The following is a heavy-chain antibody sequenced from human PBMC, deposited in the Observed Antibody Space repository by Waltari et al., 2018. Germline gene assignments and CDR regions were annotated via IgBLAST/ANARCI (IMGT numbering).Heavy chain of an antibody. CDR2: IYTSGST. V-gene: IGHV4-61*02. Sequence: QVQLQESGPGLVTPSQTLSLTCTVSGGSISSGSYYWRWIRQPAGKGLEWIGRIYTSGSTNYNPSLKSRVTISVDTSKNQFSLKLSSVTAADTAVYYCARVIAAATNKDYAFDIWGQGTMVTVSS. J-gene: IGHJ3*02. CDR3: ARVIAAATNKDYAFDI. D-gene: IGHD6-13*01. CDR1: GGSISSGSYY.